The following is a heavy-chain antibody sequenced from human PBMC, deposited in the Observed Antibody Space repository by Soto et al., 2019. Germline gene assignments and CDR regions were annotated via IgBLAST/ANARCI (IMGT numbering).Heavy chain of an antibody. Sequence: EVQLVESGGGLVQPGGSLRLSCAASGSTFSSSEMHWVRKLPGKGLEWISNISKSSSVIYYADSVKGRFTISRDNAKNLLYLQMNSLRAEDTAVYFCASVNLRFSYGIDVWGQGTTVTVSS. CDR1: GSTFSSSE. CDR2: ISKSSSVI. V-gene: IGHV3-48*03. J-gene: IGHJ6*02. CDR3: ASVNLRFSYGIDV. D-gene: IGHD3-3*01.